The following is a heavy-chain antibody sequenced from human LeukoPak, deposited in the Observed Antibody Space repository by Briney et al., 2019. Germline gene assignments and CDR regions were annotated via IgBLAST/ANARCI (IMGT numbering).Heavy chain of an antibody. J-gene: IGHJ4*02. CDR3: ARGNRSPSYFDY. CDR2: IYYSGST. V-gene: IGHV4-59*06. D-gene: IGHD1-14*01. CDR1: GFTFSTYA. Sequence: GSLRLSCAASGFTFSTYAMSWVRQAPGKGLEWIGYIYYSGSTYYNPSLKSRVTISVDTSKNQFSLKLSSVTAADTAVYYCARGNRSPSYFDYWGQGTLVTVSS.